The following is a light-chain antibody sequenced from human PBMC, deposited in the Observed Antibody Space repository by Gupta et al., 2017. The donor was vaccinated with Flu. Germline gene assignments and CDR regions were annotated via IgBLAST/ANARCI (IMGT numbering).Light chain of an antibody. CDR3: SSYAGSNNFGV. V-gene: IGLV2-8*01. CDR1: SSDVGGYNY. Sequence: QSALTQPPSASGSPGQPVTISCTGSSSDVGGYNYVSWYQRHPGKAPNLMIYEVSKRPSGVPDRFSGSKSGNTASLTVSGLQAEDEADYYCSSYAGSNNFGVFGGGTKLTVL. J-gene: IGLJ3*02. CDR2: EVS.